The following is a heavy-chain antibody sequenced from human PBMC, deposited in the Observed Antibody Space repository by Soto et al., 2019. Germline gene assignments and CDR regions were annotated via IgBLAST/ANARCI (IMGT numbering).Heavy chain of an antibody. J-gene: IGHJ4*02. D-gene: IGHD2-15*01. CDR2: ILPIMGSV. V-gene: IGHV1-69*08. CDR3: ARITRYSYATSDPLDN. CDR1: GGTFNTYT. Sequence: SVKVSCKASGGTFNTYTFSWVRQAPGQGLEWMGSILPIMGSVNYAHDFRGRLSITADPSTTTAYMELTSLTSHDTAMYYCARITRYSYATSDPLDNWGQGTLVTVSS.